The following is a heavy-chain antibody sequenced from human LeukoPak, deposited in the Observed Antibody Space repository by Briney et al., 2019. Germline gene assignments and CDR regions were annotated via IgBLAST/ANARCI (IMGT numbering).Heavy chain of an antibody. J-gene: IGHJ4*02. D-gene: IGHD3-16*02. CDR1: GGSINYYY. V-gene: IGHV4-59*01. CDR3: ATSITFGGVIVDQFDY. CDR2: IYYSGST. Sequence: PSETLSLTCIVSGGSINYYYWSWIRQPPGKGLEWIGYIYYSGSTNYNPSLKGRVTISIDTPKNQFSLKLSSVTAADTAVYYCATSITFGGVIVDQFDYWGQGILVSVSS.